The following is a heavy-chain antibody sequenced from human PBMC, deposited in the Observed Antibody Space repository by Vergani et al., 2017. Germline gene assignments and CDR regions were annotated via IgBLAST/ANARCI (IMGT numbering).Heavy chain of an antibody. V-gene: IGHV1-69*06. D-gene: IGHD3-10*01. J-gene: IGHJ4*02. CDR3: GGDCMVRGVIIGGVDY. Sequence: QVQLVQSGAEVKKPGSSVKVSCKASGGTFTSYAISWVRQAPGQGLEWMGGIIPIFGTANYAQKFQGRVTITADKSTSTAYMELSSLRSEDTAVYYCGGDCMVRGVIIGGVDYWGQGTLVTVSS. CDR2: IIPIFGTA. CDR1: GGTFTSYA.